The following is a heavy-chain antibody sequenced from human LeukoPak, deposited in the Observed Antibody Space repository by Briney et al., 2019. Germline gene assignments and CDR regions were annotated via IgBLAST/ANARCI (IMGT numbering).Heavy chain of an antibody. J-gene: IGHJ5*02. Sequence: ASVKVSCKASGYTFTRYYMHWVRQAPGQGLEWLGIINPSGGSTSYAQKFQGRVTMTTDTSTSTVYMELSSLRSEDTAVYYCARDISGFDPWGQGALVTVSS. V-gene: IGHV1-46*03. CDR1: GYTFTRYY. CDR2: INPSGGST. CDR3: ARDISGFDP. D-gene: IGHD6-19*01.